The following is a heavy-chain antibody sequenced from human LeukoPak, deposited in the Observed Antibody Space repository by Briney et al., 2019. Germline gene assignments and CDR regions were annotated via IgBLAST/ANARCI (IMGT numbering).Heavy chain of an antibody. J-gene: IGHJ3*02. CDR1: GYTLTDFA. V-gene: IGHV1-3*01. Sequence: ASVKVSCKASGYTLTDFAIHWVRRAPGQRLEWMGWINVGDGDTSYSQKFQGRVTITGDTSASTAYMELSSLRSEDTAVYYCARYRDAFDIWGQGTTVTVSS. CDR3: ARYRDAFDI. D-gene: IGHD3-16*02. CDR2: INVGDGDT.